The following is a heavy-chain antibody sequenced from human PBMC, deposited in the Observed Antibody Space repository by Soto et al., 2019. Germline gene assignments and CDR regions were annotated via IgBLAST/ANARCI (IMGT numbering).Heavy chain of an antibody. CDR3: ARDRDWAFDY. Sequence: GGSLRLSCAVSGFTFSSNHVNWVRQAPGKGLEWISYISSTYEIWYADSVRGRFTISRDNGRNSLFLQMSSLRDEDTAVYYCARDRDWAFDYWGLGTLVTVSS. CDR1: GFTFSSNH. D-gene: IGHD2-21*02. V-gene: IGHV3-48*02. J-gene: IGHJ4*02. CDR2: ISSTYEI.